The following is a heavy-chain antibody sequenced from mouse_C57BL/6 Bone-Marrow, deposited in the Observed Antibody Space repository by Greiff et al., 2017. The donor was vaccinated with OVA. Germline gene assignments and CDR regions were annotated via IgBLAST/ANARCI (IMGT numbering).Heavy chain of an antibody. Sequence: EVQLQQSGPELVKPGASVKISCKASGYTFTDYYMNWVKQSHGKSLEWIGDINPNNGGTSYNQKFKGKATLTVDKSSSTAYMELRSLTSEDSAVYYCASPYYYGSSPFDYWGQGTTLTVSS. J-gene: IGHJ2*01. CDR1: GYTFTDYY. CDR3: ASPYYYGSSPFDY. D-gene: IGHD1-1*01. CDR2: INPNNGGT. V-gene: IGHV1-26*01.